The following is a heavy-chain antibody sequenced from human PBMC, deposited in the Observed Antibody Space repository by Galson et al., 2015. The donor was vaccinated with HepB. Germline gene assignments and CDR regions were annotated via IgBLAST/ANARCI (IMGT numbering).Heavy chain of an antibody. CDR3: ARGNGLEWLLDYYYYYYMDV. CDR1: GGTFSSYA. CDR2: IIPIFGTA. J-gene: IGHJ6*03. V-gene: IGHV1-69*13. Sequence: VKVSCKASGGTFSSYAISWVRQAPGQGLEWMGGIIPIFGTANYAQKFQGRVTITADESTSTAYMELSSLRSEDTAVYYCARGNGLEWLLDYYYYYYMDVWGKGTTVTVSS. D-gene: IGHD3-3*01.